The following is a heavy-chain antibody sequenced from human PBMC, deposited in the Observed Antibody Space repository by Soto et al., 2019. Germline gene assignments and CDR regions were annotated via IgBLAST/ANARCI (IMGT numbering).Heavy chain of an antibody. D-gene: IGHD3-16*01. J-gene: IGHJ4*02. CDR2: IYYSGNT. V-gene: IGHV4-30-4*01. Sequence: SEALSLTCTVSGGSTISDNYWSWIRHPPGKGLEWIGHIYYSGNTDYNPSLKSRLAISIDTSKNQFSLKLSSVTAADTAVYFCAREGGEASDGLYYFDSWGQGSLVTVSS. CDR1: GGSTISDNY. CDR3: AREGGEASDGLYYFDS.